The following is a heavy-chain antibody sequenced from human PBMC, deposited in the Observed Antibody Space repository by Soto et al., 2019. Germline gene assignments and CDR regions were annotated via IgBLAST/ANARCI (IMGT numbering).Heavy chain of an antibody. J-gene: IGHJ4*02. Sequence: QVQLVESGGGVVQPGRSLRLSCAASGFTFGSHGMHWVRQAPGKGLEWVAIISYDGVNKYYGDSVKGRFTISRDNSKNTLFLQMSSLRVEDTAVYFCAKDGGGYYFDYWGQGTLVTVSS. V-gene: IGHV3-30*18. CDR2: ISYDGVNK. CDR3: AKDGGGYYFDY. D-gene: IGHD3-16*01. CDR1: GFTFGSHG.